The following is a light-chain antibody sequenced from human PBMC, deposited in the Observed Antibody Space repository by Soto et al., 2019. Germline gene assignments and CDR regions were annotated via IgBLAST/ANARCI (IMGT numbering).Light chain of an antibody. Sequence: EIVLTQSPGTLSLSPGERATLSCRASQSVTRSSLAWYQQKPGQAPWLLIYGASSRATGIPDRFSGSGSGTHFTLDVSRLEPEDFAMYYCHQYGSSPWTFGQGTKVELK. CDR2: GAS. V-gene: IGKV3-20*01. CDR3: HQYGSSPWT. J-gene: IGKJ1*01. CDR1: QSVTRSS.